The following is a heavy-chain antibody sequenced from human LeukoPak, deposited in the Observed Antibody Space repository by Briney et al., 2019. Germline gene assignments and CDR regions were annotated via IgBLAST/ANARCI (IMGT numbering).Heavy chain of an antibody. V-gene: IGHV3-20*04. CDR3: AGGDRNGWYFDY. D-gene: IGHD6-19*01. CDR2: INWYGAST. J-gene: IGHJ4*02. CDR1: GFRFDDHG. Sequence: GGSLRLFCAASGFRFDDHGVRWVRQARGRGLEWVSGINWYGASTVCGVSVGGVFTISRDNDENALYVYVNSLRAGERALCYCAGGDRNGWYFDYRGQGILVTVSS.